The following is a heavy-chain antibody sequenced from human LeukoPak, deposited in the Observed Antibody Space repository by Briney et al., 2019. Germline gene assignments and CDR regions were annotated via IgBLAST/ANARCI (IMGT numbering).Heavy chain of an antibody. CDR3: ARLYYDILTAYYTFDY. V-gene: IGHV3-48*04. CDR2: ISSSSSTI. Sequence: GGSLRLSCAASGFTFSSYSMNWVRQAPGKGLEWVSYISSSSSTIYYADSVKGRFTISRDNAKKSLDLQMNSLRAEDTALYYCARLYYDILTAYYTFDYWGQGTLVTVSS. J-gene: IGHJ4*02. CDR1: GFTFSSYS. D-gene: IGHD3-9*01.